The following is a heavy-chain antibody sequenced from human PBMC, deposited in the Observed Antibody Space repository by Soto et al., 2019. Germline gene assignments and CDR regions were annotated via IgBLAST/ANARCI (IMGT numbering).Heavy chain of an antibody. CDR3: ARVAYGNGWIFDY. Sequence: PGGALRLSCAASGFTFSSYWMSWGRQAPGKGLEWVANIKQDGSEKYYVDSVKGRFTLSRDNAKNSLQLQMSSLRDEDTAIYFCARVAYGNGWIFDYWGKGTLVTVSS. CDR2: IKQDGSEK. CDR1: GFTFSSYW. V-gene: IGHV3-7*01. D-gene: IGHD6-19*01. J-gene: IGHJ4*01.